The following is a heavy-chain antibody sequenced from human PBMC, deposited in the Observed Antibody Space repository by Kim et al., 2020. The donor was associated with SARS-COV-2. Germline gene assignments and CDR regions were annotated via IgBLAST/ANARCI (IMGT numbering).Heavy chain of an antibody. Sequence: GGSLRLSCAASGFTFTSYAVTWVRQAPGKGLEWVSGISGSGGSTYYADSVKGRFTISRDNSKNTLYLQMNSLRAEDTAVYYCAKDQGWDYDGSGTLLGVLDPWGQGTLVTVSS. CDR1: GFTFTSYA. CDR2: ISGSGGST. J-gene: IGHJ5*02. V-gene: IGHV3-23*01. D-gene: IGHD3-10*01. CDR3: AKDQGWDYDGSGTLLGVLDP.